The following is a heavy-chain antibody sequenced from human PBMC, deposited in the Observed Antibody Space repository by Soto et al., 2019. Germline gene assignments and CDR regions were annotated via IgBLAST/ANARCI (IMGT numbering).Heavy chain of an antibody. J-gene: IGHJ4*02. Sequence: AASVKVSCKASGGTFSSYAISWVRQAPGQGLEWMGGIIPIFGAANYAQKSQGRVTITADKSTSTAYMELSSLRSEDMAVYYCARGPSPSIVGAPNSDYWGQGTPVTVSS. CDR3: ARGPSPSIVGAPNSDY. CDR2: IIPIFGAA. V-gene: IGHV1-69*06. CDR1: GGTFSSYA. D-gene: IGHD1-26*01.